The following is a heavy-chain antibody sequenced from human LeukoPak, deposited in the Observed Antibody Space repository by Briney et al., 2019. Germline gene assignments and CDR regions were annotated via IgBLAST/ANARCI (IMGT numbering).Heavy chain of an antibody. CDR3: AGAYYYDSSFDY. Sequence: ASVKVSCKASGYTFTNHYMHWVRQARGQGLEWMGWINPHSGDTNYAQKFQGRVIMTRDTSISTAYMELSSLRSDDTAMYYCAGAYYYDSSFDYWGQGTLVTVSS. CDR1: GYTFTNHY. D-gene: IGHD3-22*01. V-gene: IGHV1-2*02. CDR2: INPHSGDT. J-gene: IGHJ4*02.